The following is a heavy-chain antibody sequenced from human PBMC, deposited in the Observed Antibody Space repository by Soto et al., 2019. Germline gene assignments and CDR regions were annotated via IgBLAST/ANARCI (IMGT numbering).Heavy chain of an antibody. V-gene: IGHV4-61*01. D-gene: IGHD2-21*01. Sequence: QVQLQESGPGLVKPSETLSLTCTVPGGSVSIGTYYWSWIRQPPGKGLEWIGFIHYSGSTNYNPSLNSRGTMSVGTSKNQFSLKLTSVNAADTAVYYCTRGGDAYKNGHWGQGTLVTVSS. CDR1: GGSVSIGTYY. CDR3: TRGGDAYKNGH. J-gene: IGHJ4*02. CDR2: IHYSGST.